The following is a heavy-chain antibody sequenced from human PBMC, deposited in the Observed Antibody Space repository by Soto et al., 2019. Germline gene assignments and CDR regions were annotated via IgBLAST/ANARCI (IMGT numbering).Heavy chain of an antibody. D-gene: IGHD4-17*01. CDR2: IYYSGST. CDR3: ARDLGATVTTGRYYYYGMDV. J-gene: IGHJ6*02. Sequence: QVQLQESGPGLVKPSETLSLTCTVSGGSISSYYWSWIRQPPGKGLEWIGYIYYSGSTNYNPSLKSRVPISVDTSKNQFSLKLSSVTAADTAVYYCARDLGATVTTGRYYYYGMDVWGQGTTVTVSS. CDR1: GGSISSYY. V-gene: IGHV4-59*01.